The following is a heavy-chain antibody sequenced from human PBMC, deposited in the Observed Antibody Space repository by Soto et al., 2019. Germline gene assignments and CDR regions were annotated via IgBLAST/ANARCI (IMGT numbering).Heavy chain of an antibody. J-gene: IGHJ1*01. CDR3: ARLRGGGYSTPEYSQH. D-gene: IGHD2-15*01. V-gene: IGHV4-39*01. CDR2: IYYSGST. CDR1: GGSISSSSYY. Sequence: SETLSLTCTVSGGSISSSSYYWGWIRQPPGKGLEWIGSIYYSGSTYYNPSLKSRVTISVDTSKNQFSLKLSSVTAADTAVYYWARLRGGGYSTPEYSQHGGQGTLVTFSS.